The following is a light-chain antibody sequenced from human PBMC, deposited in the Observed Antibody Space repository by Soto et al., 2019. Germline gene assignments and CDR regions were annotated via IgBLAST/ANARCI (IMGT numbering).Light chain of an antibody. J-gene: IGKJ1*01. CDR1: QSVKSN. CDR3: QQYNNWPPPWT. CDR2: GAS. Sequence: EIVMTQSPATLSVSPGERATLSCRASQSVKSNLAWYQQKPGQAPSLLIYGASTRATAIPARFSGSGSGTEFTLTISSLQSEDFAVYYCQQYNNWPPPWTFGQGTKVEIK. V-gene: IGKV3-15*01.